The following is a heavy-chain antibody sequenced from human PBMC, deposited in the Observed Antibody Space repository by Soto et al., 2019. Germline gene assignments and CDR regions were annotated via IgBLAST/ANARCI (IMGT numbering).Heavy chain of an antibody. J-gene: IGHJ6*02. CDR3: ARDVYSSSRQTYYYGMDV. Sequence: QVQLVQSGAEVKKPGASVKVSCKASGYTFTSYYMHWVRQAPGQGLEWMGIINPSGGSTSYAQKSQGRGTMTRDTSTSTVYKELSSLRSEDTAVYYCARDVYSSSRQTYYYGMDVWGQGTTVTVSS. D-gene: IGHD6-13*01. CDR2: INPSGGST. CDR1: GYTFTSYY. V-gene: IGHV1-46*01.